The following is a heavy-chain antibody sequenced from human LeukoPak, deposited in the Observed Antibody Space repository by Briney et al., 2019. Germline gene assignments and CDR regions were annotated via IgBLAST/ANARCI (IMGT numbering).Heavy chain of an antibody. Sequence: SETLSLTCTVSGGSISSYYWSWIRQPPGKGLEWIGYIYYSGSTNYNPSLKSRVTISVDTSKNRFSLKLSSVTAADTAVYYCARHDDGSYSYWGQGTLVTVSS. D-gene: IGHD1-26*01. CDR1: GGSISSYY. J-gene: IGHJ4*02. CDR2: IYYSGST. CDR3: ARHDDGSYSY. V-gene: IGHV4-59*08.